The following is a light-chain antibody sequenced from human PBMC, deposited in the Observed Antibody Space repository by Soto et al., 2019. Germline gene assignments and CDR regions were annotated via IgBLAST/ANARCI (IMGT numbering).Light chain of an antibody. Sequence: AIQLTQSPSSLSASVGDRVTINCRASQGISSYLGWYQQKPGKAPNLLIYAASTLQSGVPSRFSGSGSGTGFTLTISSLQPEDCATYYCLQDYNYPWTFGQGTKVDIK. CDR3: LQDYNYPWT. CDR2: AAS. J-gene: IGKJ1*01. V-gene: IGKV1-6*01. CDR1: QGISSY.